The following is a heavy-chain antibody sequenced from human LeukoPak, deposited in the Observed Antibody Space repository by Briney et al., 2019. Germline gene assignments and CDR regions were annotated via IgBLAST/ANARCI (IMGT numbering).Heavy chain of an antibody. V-gene: IGHV3-48*03. CDR2: ISTSGSTI. CDR1: GFTFSSYE. CDR3: ARRQTAGTGVFDY. D-gene: IGHD3-10*01. J-gene: IGHJ4*02. Sequence: GGSLRLSCAASGFTFSSYEMNWVRQAPGKGLEWVSYISTSGSTIYYAHSVKGRFTISRDNAKNSLHVELYSLRAEDTAVYYCARRQTAGTGVFDYWGQGTMVTVAS.